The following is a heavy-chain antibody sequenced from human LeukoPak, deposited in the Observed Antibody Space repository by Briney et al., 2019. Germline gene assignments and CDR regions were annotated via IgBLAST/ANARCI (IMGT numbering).Heavy chain of an antibody. CDR1: GYTFTSYG. CDR2: ISAYNGNT. D-gene: IGHD3-10*01. J-gene: IGHJ4*02. Sequence: VASVKVSCKASGYTFTSYGISWVRQAPGQGLEWMGWISAYNGNTNYAQKLQGRVTMATDTSTSTAYMELRSLRSDDTAVYYCAREFPVQSDKWFGELSSGCDYWGQGTLVTVSS. V-gene: IGHV1-18*01. CDR3: AREFPVQSDKWFGELSSGCDY.